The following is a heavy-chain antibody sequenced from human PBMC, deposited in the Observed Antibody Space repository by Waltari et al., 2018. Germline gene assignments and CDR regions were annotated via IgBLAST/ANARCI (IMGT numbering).Heavy chain of an antibody. CDR1: GFTFSSYA. D-gene: IGHD2-15*01. Sequence: QVQLVESGGGVVQPGRSLRLSCAASGFTFSSYAMPWVRQAPGKGLEWVAVISYDGSNKYYADSVKGRFTISRDNSKNTLYLQMNSLRAEDTAVYYCARTGRYWVISGYFDYWGQGTLVTVSS. CDR3: ARTGRYWVISGYFDY. V-gene: IGHV3-30-3*01. J-gene: IGHJ4*02. CDR2: ISYDGSNK.